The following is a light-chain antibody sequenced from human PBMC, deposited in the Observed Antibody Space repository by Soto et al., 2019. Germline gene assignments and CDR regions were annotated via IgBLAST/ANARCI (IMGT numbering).Light chain of an antibody. J-gene: IGLJ2*01. CDR1: SSDVGGYNY. V-gene: IGLV2-11*01. CDR2: DVT. Sequence: QSALTQPRSVSGSPGQSVTISCTGTSSDVGGYNYVSWYQHHPGKVPKLMIYDVTKRPSGVPDRFSGSKSGNTASLTISGLQAEDEAHYYCCSYAGSYTVIFGGGTKVTV. CDR3: CSYAGSYTVI.